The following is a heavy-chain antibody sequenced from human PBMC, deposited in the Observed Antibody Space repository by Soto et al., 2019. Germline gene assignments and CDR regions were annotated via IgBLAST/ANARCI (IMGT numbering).Heavy chain of an antibody. CDR2: IRSKANSYAT. D-gene: IGHD6-19*01. Sequence: GGSLRLSCAASGFTFSGSAMHWVRQASGKGLEWVGRIRSKANSYATAYAASVKGRFTISRDDSKNTAYLQMNSLKTEDTAVYYCTIFYGSGWSSYWYFDLWGRGTLVTVSS. CDR3: TIFYGSGWSSYWYFDL. J-gene: IGHJ2*01. CDR1: GFTFSGSA. V-gene: IGHV3-73*01.